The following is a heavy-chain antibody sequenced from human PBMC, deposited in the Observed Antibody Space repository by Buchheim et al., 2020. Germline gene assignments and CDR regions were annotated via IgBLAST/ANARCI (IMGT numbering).Heavy chain of an antibody. CDR1: GGSISSGSYY. Sequence: QVQLQESGPGLVKPSQTLSLTCTVSGGSISSGSYYWSWIRQPAGKGLEWIGRIYTSGSTNYNPSLKSRVTISVDTSKNQFSLKLGSVTAADTAVYYCAREGRGSSGYYYHYFYGMDVWGQGTT. V-gene: IGHV4-61*02. J-gene: IGHJ6*02. D-gene: IGHD3-22*01. CDR2: IYTSGST. CDR3: AREGRGSSGYYYHYFYGMDV.